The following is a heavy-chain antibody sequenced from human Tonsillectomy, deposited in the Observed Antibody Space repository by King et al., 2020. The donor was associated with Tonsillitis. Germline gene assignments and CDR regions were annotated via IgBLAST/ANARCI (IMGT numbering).Heavy chain of an antibody. CDR2: INPNSGGT. Sequence: VQLVESGAEVKKPGASVKVSCKASGYTFTGYYMHWVRQAPGQGLEWMGWINPNSGGTNYAQTFQGWVTMTRDTSISTAYMELSTLRSDDTAVYYCAIEPPHTTIGVVNPSVDSFDIWGQGTMVTVSS. J-gene: IGHJ3*02. CDR3: AIEPPHTTIGVVNPSVDSFDI. CDR1: GYTFTGYY. D-gene: IGHD3-3*01. V-gene: IGHV1-2*04.